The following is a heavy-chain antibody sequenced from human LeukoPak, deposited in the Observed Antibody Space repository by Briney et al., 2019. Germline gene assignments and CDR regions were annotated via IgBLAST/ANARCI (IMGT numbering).Heavy chain of an antibody. J-gene: IGHJ5*01. D-gene: IGHD4-23*01. CDR2: IHYSGST. CDR1: GGSISSYY. Sequence: SETLSLTCTVSGGSISSYYWSWIRQPPGKGLEWIGYIHYSGSTSYNPPLKSRVTMSVDTSKNQLSLRLSSVTAADTAVYYCARIGGNFPSLDSWGQGILVTVSS. CDR3: ARIGGNFPSLDS. V-gene: IGHV4-59*01.